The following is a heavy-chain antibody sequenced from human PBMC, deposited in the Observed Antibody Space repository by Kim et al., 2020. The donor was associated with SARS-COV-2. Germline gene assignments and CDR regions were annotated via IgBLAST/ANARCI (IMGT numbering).Heavy chain of an antibody. V-gene: IGHV3-74*01. D-gene: IGHD6-13*01. Sequence: GGSLRLSCAASGFNFSSYWFHWVRQAPEKGLVWVSRMDPDGTTINYADSVKGRFTISRDNAKNTLYLQMNSLRADDTAVYYCVRGTIAPAGTDYWGQGTLVTVSP. J-gene: IGHJ4*02. CDR2: MDPDGTTI. CDR1: GFNFSSYW. CDR3: VRGTIAPAGTDY.